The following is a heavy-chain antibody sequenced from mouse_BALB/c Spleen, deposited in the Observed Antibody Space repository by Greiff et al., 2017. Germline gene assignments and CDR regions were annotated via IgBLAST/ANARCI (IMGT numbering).Heavy chain of an antibody. Sequence: VQLKESGAELVRPGALVKLSCKASGFNIKDYYMHWVKQRPEQGLEWIGWINPENGNTIYDPKFQGKASITADTSSNTAYLQLSSLTSEDTAVYYCAIDGYSRFAYWGQGTLVTVSA. D-gene: IGHD2-3*01. V-gene: IGHV14-1*02. J-gene: IGHJ3*01. CDR1: GFNIKDYY. CDR2: INPENGNT. CDR3: AIDGYSRFAY.